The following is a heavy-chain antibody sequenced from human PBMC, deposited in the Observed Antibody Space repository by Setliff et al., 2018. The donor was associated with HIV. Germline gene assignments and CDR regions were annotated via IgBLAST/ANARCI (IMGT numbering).Heavy chain of an antibody. J-gene: IGHJ4*02. V-gene: IGHV1-18*01. Sequence: ASVKVSCKASGYTFSTYGINWVRQAPGQGPEWMGWISAYNGDTNYAQKFQGRFTITRNTSISTAYKELSSLRSDDTDVYYCARVYYDLLTAEAANFDYWGQGTLVTVSS. CDR3: ARVYYDLLTAEAANFDY. D-gene: IGHD3-9*01. CDR2: ISAYNGDT. CDR1: GYTFSTYG.